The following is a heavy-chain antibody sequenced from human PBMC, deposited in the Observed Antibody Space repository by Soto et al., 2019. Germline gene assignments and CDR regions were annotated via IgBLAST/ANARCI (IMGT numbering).Heavy chain of an antibody. D-gene: IGHD3-16*01. CDR1: GYTFTSYG. Sequence: ASVKVSGKASGYTFTSYGISWVRQAPGQGLERMGRISAYNGNTNYAQKLQGRVTMTTDTSTSTAHMELRSLRSDYTAVYYGERGEEFVPYGMDVWGQGTTVTVSS. CDR3: ERGEEFVPYGMDV. CDR2: ISAYNGNT. J-gene: IGHJ6*02. V-gene: IGHV1-18*01.